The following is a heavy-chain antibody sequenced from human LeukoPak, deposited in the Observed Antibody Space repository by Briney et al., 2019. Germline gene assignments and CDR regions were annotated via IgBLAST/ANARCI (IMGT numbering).Heavy chain of an antibody. J-gene: IGHJ4*02. V-gene: IGHV4-34*01. CDR1: GWSFSGYY. CDR3: ARGGRYCSSTSCYKQYYYDSSGYYFDY. CDR2: INHSGST. Sequence: SETLSLTCAVSGWSFSGYYWSWIRQPPGKGLEWIGEINHSGSTNYNPSLKSRVTISVDTSKNQFSLKLSSVTAADTAVYYCARGGRYCSSTSCYKQYYYDSSGYYFDYWGQGTLVTVSS. D-gene: IGHD2-2*02.